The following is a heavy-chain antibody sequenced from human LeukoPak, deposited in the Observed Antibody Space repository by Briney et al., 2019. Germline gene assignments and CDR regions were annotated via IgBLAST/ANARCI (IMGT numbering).Heavy chain of an antibody. J-gene: IGHJ3*02. CDR2: ISAYNGNT. Sequence: ASVKVSCKASGYTFTSYGISWVRQAPGQGLEWMGWISAYNGNTNYAQKLQGRVTMTTDTSTSTAYMELRSLRSDDTAVYYCASFPSLRQALDIWGQGTMVTVSS. V-gene: IGHV1-18*01. CDR3: ASFPSLRQALDI. CDR1: GYTFTSYG. D-gene: IGHD2/OR15-2a*01.